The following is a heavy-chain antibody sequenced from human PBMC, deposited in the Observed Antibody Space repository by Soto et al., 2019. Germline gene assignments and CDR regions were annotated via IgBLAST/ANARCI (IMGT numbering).Heavy chain of an antibody. CDR3: ARGPAYCSGGSCYSYRDWYFDL. CDR2: INAGNGNT. J-gene: IGHJ2*01. V-gene: IGHV1-3*01. Sequence: QVQLVQSGAEVKKPGASVKVSCKASGYTFTSYAMHWVRQAPGQRLEWMGWINAGNGNTKYSQKFQGRVTITRDTSASPAYMELSSLRSEDTAVYYCARGPAYCSGGSCYSYRDWYFDLWGRGTLVTVSS. CDR1: GYTFTSYA. D-gene: IGHD2-15*01.